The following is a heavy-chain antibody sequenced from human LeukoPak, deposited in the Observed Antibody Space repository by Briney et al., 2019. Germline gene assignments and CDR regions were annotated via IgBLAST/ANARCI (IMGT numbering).Heavy chain of an antibody. V-gene: IGHV3-20*04. Sequence: GGSLRLSCAASGFTFDDHGMSWVRQAPGKGLEWVSGIKWDGGSTGYADSVKGRFTISRDNAKNSLYLQMNSLRSEDTALYYCARAAGSGYYFYMDVWGKGTTVTVSS. J-gene: IGHJ6*03. CDR2: IKWDGGST. CDR1: GFTFDDHG. CDR3: ARAAGSGYYFYMDV.